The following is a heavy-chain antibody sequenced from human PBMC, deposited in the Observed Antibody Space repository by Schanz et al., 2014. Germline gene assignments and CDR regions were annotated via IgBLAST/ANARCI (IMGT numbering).Heavy chain of an antibody. CDR2: ISGSGGGT. CDR3: ARGNTIFGVVILGWLDP. D-gene: IGHD3-3*01. V-gene: IGHV3-23*04. J-gene: IGHJ5*02. CDR1: GFTFRSFA. Sequence: EVQLVESGGGLVQPGGSLRLSCAASGFTFRSFAMTWVRQAPGKGLEWVSGISGSGGGTYSADSVKGRFTISRDNSKNTLYLQMNSLRADDTAIYYCARGNTIFGVVILGWLDPWGQGTLVTVSS.